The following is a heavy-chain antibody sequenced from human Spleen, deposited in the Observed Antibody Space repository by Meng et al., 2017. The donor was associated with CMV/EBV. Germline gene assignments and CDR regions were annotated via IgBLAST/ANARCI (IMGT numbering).Heavy chain of an antibody. CDR1: GDSVSSNSAA. J-gene: IGHJ4*02. V-gene: IGHV6-1*01. D-gene: IGHD2-2*01. CDR2: TYYRSKWYN. CDR3: AREYCSSTSCYQDFDY. Sequence: SETLSLTCALSGDSVSSNSAAWNWIRQSPSRGLEWLGRTYYRSKWYNDYAVSVKSRITINPDTSKNQFSLQLNSVTPEDTAVYYCAREYCSSTSCYQDFDYWGQGTLVTVSS.